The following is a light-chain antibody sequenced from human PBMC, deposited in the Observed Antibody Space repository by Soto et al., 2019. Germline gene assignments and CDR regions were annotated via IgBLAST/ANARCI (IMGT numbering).Light chain of an antibody. CDR2: ATS. Sequence: EIVLTQSPGTLSLSPGETDTLSCRASQTVNSDYLAWFQQRPGQATRLLIFATSRRATDIPDRFSGSGSGTDFTNAIRRRDPEDVAVYYCQHGGYSPRTFGQGTKVE. CDR1: QTVNSDY. J-gene: IGKJ1*01. V-gene: IGKV3-20*01. CDR3: QHGGYSPRT.